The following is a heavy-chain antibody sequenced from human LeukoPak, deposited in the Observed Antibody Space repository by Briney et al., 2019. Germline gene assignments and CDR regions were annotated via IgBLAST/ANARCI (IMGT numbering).Heavy chain of an antibody. V-gene: IGHV1-18*01. Sequence: GASVKVSYKASGYTFTSYGISWVRQAPGQGLEWMGWISAYNGNTNYAQKLQGRVTMTTDTSTSTAYMELRSLRSDDTAVYYCARDPSITMVRGVIENNWFDPWGQGTLVTVSS. CDR3: ARDPSITMVRGVIENNWFDP. CDR2: ISAYNGNT. D-gene: IGHD3-10*01. J-gene: IGHJ5*02. CDR1: GYTFTSYG.